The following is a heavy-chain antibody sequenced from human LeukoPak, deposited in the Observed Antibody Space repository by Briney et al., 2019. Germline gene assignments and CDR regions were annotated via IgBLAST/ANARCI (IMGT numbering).Heavy chain of an antibody. J-gene: IGHJ6*03. V-gene: IGHV1-46*01. Sequence: ASVKVSCKASGYTFGTHWMHWVRQAPGQGLEWMGIINPSGDFRSYAQKFQGRVTVTRDMSTRTVYMELSDLEPEDTAVYYCARASRGFGANMDVWGKGTTVTISS. CDR1: GYTFGTHW. D-gene: IGHD3-10*01. CDR3: ARASRGFGANMDV. CDR2: INPSGDFR.